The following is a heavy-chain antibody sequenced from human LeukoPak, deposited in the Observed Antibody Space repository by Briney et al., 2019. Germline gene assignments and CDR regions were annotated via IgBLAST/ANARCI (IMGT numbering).Heavy chain of an antibody. Sequence: GGSLRLSCAASGFTFSSYAMSWVRQAPGKGLEWVSATSGSGGSTYYADSVKGRFTISRDNSKNTLYLQMNSLRAEDTAVYYCAKETVLMVYARSPWFDPWGQGTLVTVSS. CDR3: AKETVLMVYARSPWFDP. V-gene: IGHV3-23*01. D-gene: IGHD2-8*01. J-gene: IGHJ5*02. CDR1: GFTFSSYA. CDR2: TSGSGGST.